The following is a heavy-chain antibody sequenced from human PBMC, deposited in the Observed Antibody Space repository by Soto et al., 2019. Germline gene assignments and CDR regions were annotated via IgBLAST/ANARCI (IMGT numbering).Heavy chain of an antibody. CDR3: ARRTPDAHYGMDV. CDR1: GGTFSSYA. V-gene: IGHV1-69*13. Sequence: ASVKVSCKASGGTFSSYAISWVRQAPGQGLEWMGGIIPIFGTANYAQKFQGRVTITADESKNQFSLQLKSVTPEDTAVYYCARRTPDAHYGMDVWGQGTTVTVSS. CDR2: IIPIFGTA. J-gene: IGHJ6*02.